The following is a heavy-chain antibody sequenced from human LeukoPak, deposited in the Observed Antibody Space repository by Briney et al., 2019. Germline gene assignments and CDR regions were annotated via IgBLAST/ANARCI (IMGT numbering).Heavy chain of an antibody. Sequence: PGGSLRLSCAASGFTFRNYTMTWVRQAPGKGLEWVSCITSGDTTYFADSVKGRFIISRDISKNTVFLQMNSLRAEDTGVYYCARDRPTGYYGVNVWGQGTTVTVSS. D-gene: IGHD4-11*01. CDR1: GFTFRNYT. CDR3: ARDRPTGYYGVNV. CDR2: ITSGDTT. J-gene: IGHJ6*02. V-gene: IGHV3-23*01.